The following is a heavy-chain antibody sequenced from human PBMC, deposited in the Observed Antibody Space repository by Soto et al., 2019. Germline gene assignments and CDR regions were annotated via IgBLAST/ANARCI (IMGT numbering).Heavy chain of an antibody. Sequence: PGEPLKISCKGSGYSFTSYWIGWVRQMPGKGLEWMGIIYPGDSDTRYSPSFQGQVTISADKSISTAYLQWSSLKASDTAMYYCARGLDYYGSGSYYGHFDYWGQGTLVTVSS. J-gene: IGHJ4*02. V-gene: IGHV5-51*01. CDR1: GYSFTSYW. CDR2: IYPGDSDT. CDR3: ARGLDYYGSGSYYGHFDY. D-gene: IGHD3-10*01.